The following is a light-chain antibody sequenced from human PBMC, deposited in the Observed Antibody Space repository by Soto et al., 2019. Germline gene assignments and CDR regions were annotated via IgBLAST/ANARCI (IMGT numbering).Light chain of an antibody. CDR3: QQYGSSPRIT. J-gene: IGKJ5*01. CDR1: QSDSSY. V-gene: IGKV3-20*01. CDR2: GAS. Sequence: EIVLTQSPATLSLSPGERATLSCRASQSDSSYLAWYQQKPGQAPRLLIYGASSRATGIPDRFSGSGSGTDFTLTISRLEPEDFAVYYCQQYGSSPRITFGQGTRLENK.